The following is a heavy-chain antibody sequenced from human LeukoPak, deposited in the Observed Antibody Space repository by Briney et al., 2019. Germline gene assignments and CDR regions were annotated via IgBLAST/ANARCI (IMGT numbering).Heavy chain of an antibody. Sequence: HSGGSLILSCVASGFTFSSSVMSWVRQAPGKGLEWVSTFTGTSGNTYYADSVKGRLIISRDNSKNTLYLQMNSLRVEDTAVYYCAKKEARGFEHWGQGTLVTVSS. D-gene: IGHD3-9*01. J-gene: IGHJ4*02. V-gene: IGHV3-23*01. CDR3: AKKEARGFEH. CDR2: FTGTSGNT. CDR1: GFTFSSSV.